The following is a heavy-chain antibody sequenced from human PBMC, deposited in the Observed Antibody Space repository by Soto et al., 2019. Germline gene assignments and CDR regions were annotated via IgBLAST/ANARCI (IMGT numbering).Heavy chain of an antibody. Sequence: SETLSLTCTVSGGSISSYYWSWIRQPAGKGLEWIGEIYQSGNTNYNPSLKSRVSISIDTSKKQFSLNLASVSAADTAVYYCARAPKVSGSSQTRPDFWGQGTLVTVSS. D-gene: IGHD6-6*01. V-gene: IGHV4-59*12. CDR2: IYQSGNT. CDR1: GGSISSYY. CDR3: ARAPKVSGSSQTRPDF. J-gene: IGHJ4*02.